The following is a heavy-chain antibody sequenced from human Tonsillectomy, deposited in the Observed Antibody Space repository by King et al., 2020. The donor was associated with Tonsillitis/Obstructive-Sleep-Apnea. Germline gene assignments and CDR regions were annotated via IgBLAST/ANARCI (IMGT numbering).Heavy chain of an antibody. D-gene: IGHD2-15*01. CDR3: ATDRGYCSGGSCYRGEPSPEYYYYYYMDV. CDR2: IIPIFGTA. V-gene: IGHV1-69*01. Sequence: VQLVQSGAEVKKPGSSVKVSCKASGGTFSSYAISWVRQAPGQGLEWMGGIIPIFGTANYAQKFQGRVTITADESTSTAYMELSSLRSEDTAVYYCATDRGYCSGGSCYRGEPSPEYYYYYYMDVWGKGTTVTVSS. J-gene: IGHJ6*03. CDR1: GGTFSSYA.